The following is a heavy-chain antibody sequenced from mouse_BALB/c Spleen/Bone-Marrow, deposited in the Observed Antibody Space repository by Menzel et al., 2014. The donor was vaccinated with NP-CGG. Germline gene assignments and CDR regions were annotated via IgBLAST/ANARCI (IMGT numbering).Heavy chain of an antibody. J-gene: IGHJ2*01. CDR3: ARNYYGIPYYFDY. CDR2: IWNGGST. V-gene: IGHV2-6-4*01. D-gene: IGHD1-1*01. CDR1: GFSLSRYN. Sequence: VMLVESGPGLVATSQSLSITCTVSGFSLSRYNVHWVRQPPGKGLEWLGMIWNGGSTDYNSALKSRLSISKDNSKSQVFLKMNSLQTDDTAMYYCARNYYGIPYYFDYWGQGTTLTVSS.